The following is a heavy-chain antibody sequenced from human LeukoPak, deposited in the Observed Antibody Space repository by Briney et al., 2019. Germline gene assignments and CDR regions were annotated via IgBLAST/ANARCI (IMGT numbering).Heavy chain of an antibody. CDR1: GFTFSSYA. V-gene: IGHV3-23*01. CDR2: ISGSGGST. J-gene: IGHJ4*02. D-gene: IGHD3-10*01. CDR3: AKEGILLWFGELLGGFDY. Sequence: GGSLRLSCAASGFTFSSYAMSWVRQAPGKGLEWVSAISGSGGSTYYADSVKGRFTISRDNSKNTLYRQMNSLRAEDTAVYYCAKEGILLWFGELLGGFDYWGQGTLVTVSS.